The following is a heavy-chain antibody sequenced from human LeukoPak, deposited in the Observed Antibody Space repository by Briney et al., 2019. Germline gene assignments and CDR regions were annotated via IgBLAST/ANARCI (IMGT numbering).Heavy chain of an antibody. CDR1: GYTFTGYY. V-gene: IGHV1-2*06. CDR3: ARDWEGRFYYMDV. CDR2: INPNSGGT. Sequence: AXXKVSCKASGYTFTGYYMHWVRQAPGQGLEWMGRINPNSGGTNYAQKFEGRVTMTRDTSISTAYMELSRLRSDDTAVYYCARDWEGRFYYMDVWGKGTTVTVSS. D-gene: IGHD1-26*01. J-gene: IGHJ6*03.